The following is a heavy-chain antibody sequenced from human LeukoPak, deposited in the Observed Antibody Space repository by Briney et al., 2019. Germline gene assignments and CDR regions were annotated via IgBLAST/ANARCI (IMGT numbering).Heavy chain of an antibody. CDR2: IYASGVT. CDR1: GASITSESYY. Sequence: PSQTLSLTCSVSGASITSESYYWTWVRQPAGRGLEWIGRIYASGVTSYNPSLKTRLTISLDTSKNQISLRLNSVTAADTAVYYCARHQLPPSDGMDVWGQGTTVTVSS. D-gene: IGHD3-10*01. CDR3: ARHQLPPSDGMDV. J-gene: IGHJ6*02. V-gene: IGHV4-61*02.